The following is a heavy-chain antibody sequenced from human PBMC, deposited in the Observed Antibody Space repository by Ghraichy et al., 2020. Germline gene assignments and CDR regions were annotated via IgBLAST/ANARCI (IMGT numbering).Heavy chain of an antibody. CDR2: ISAYNGDT. V-gene: IGHV1-18*01. J-gene: IGHJ4*02. CDR1: GYTFTSYV. Sequence: ASVKVSCKASGYTFTSYVISWVRQAPGQGLEWMGWISAYNGDTNYAQRLQDRVTITTDTSTSTAYMELRSLRSDDTAVYYCTRVVRHLADYWGQGTLVTVSS. CDR3: TRVVRHLADY.